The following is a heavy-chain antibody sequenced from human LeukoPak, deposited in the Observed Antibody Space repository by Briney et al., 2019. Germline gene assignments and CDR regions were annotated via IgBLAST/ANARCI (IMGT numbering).Heavy chain of an antibody. V-gene: IGHV3-7*01. J-gene: IGHJ4*02. CDR1: GFTFSWST. CDR3: ATGGAPGGRFEN. D-gene: IGHD1-26*01. Sequence: GGSLRLSCVVSGFTFSWSTMTWVRQAPGKGPEWVAKMKEDGTEIHYVDSVKGRFTISRDNAKNSQYLQMNSLRVEDTAVYYCATGGAPGGRFENWGQGMLVTVSS. CDR2: MKEDGTEI.